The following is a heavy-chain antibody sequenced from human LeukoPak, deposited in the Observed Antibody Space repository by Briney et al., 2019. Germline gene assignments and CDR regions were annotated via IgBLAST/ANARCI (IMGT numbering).Heavy chain of an antibody. CDR1: GFTFSSYS. V-gene: IGHV3-21*01. CDR2: ISSSSSYI. CDR3: ARDSCLWYYDFWSGYCPFDY. D-gene: IGHD3-3*01. J-gene: IGHJ4*02. Sequence: PGGSLRLSCAASGFTFSSYSMNWVRQAPGKGLEWVSSISSSSSYIYYADSVKGRFTISRDNAKNSLYLQMNSLRAEDTAVYYCARDSCLWYYDFWSGYCPFDYWGQGALVTVSS.